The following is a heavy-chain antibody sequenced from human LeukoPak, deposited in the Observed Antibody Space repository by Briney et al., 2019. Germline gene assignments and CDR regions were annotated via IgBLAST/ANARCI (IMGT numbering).Heavy chain of an antibody. CDR1: DDSISSSTYY. J-gene: IGHJ3*02. V-gene: IGHV4-39*07. CDR3: ARGPYSYDSSGAFDI. D-gene: IGHD3-22*01. Sequence: SETLSLTCIISDDSISSSTYYWGWIRQPPGKGLEWIGRISSSGSTNYNPSLKSRVTISVDTSKNQFSLKLSSVTAADTAVYFCARGPYSYDSSGAFDIWGQGTMVTVSS. CDR2: ISSSGST.